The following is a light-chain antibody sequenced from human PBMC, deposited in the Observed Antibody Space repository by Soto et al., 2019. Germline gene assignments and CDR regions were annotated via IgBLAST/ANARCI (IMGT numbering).Light chain of an antibody. J-gene: IGKJ1*01. V-gene: IGKV3-20*01. Sequence: EIVLTQSPGTLSLSPGERATLSCRASQSISSNYLAWYQQRPGQAPRLLIYGASSRATGIPDRFSGSGSGTDFTLTISRLEPEDFAVYYCQQCGSSPQTFGQGTKVEIK. CDR2: GAS. CDR1: QSISSNY. CDR3: QQCGSSPQT.